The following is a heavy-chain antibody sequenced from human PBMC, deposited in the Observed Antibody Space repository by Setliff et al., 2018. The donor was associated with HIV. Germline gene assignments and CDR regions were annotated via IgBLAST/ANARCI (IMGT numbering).Heavy chain of an antibody. Sequence: GESLRLSCATSGFTFSSYGMHWVRQAPGKGLEWVAFIRYDDTYKFYADSLKGRFTISRDNSKNTLFLQVNSLRVEDTAVYYCAKNLYRSPWSPLDYWGQGTQVTVSS. CDR2: IRYDDTYK. D-gene: IGHD6-19*01. J-gene: IGHJ4*02. V-gene: IGHV3-30*02. CDR1: GFTFSSYG. CDR3: AKNLYRSPWSPLDY.